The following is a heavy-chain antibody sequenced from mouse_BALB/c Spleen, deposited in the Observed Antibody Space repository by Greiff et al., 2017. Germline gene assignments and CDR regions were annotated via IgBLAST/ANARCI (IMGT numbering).Heavy chain of an antibody. Sequence: EVHLVESGGGLVKPGGSLKLSCAASGFTFSDYYMYWVRQTPEKRLEWVATISDGGSYTYYPDSVKGRFTISRDNAKNNLYLQMSSLKSEDTAMYYCARGSYGYFDVWGAGTTVTVSS. CDR1: GFTFSDYY. CDR3: ARGSYGYFDV. CDR2: ISDGGSYT. J-gene: IGHJ1*01. V-gene: IGHV5-4*02.